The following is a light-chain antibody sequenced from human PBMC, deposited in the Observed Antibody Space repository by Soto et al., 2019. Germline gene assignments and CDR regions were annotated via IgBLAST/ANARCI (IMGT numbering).Light chain of an antibody. CDR3: HQYDSFWT. J-gene: IGKJ1*01. V-gene: IGKV1-5*01. Sequence: IHMTQSPSTLSASVGDRVTITCRASRGISTWVAWYQQKPGKGPKLLIYDASTLESGVPSRFSASGSGTEFTLTISSLQPDDFATYYCHQYDSFWTFGQGTKVDIK. CDR2: DAS. CDR1: RGISTW.